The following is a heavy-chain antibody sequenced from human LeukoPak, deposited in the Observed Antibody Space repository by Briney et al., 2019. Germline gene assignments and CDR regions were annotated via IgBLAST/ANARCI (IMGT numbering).Heavy chain of an antibody. J-gene: IGHJ3*02. Sequence: PSETLSLTCTVSGGSISSYYWSWIRQPPGKGLEWIGYIYYSRSTNYSPSLKSRVTISVDTSKNQFSLKLSSVTAADTAVYYCARDNHYYDSSGYYSDAFDISGQGTMVTVSS. D-gene: IGHD3-22*01. CDR2: IYYSRST. CDR3: ARDNHYYDSSGYYSDAFDI. CDR1: GGSISSYY. V-gene: IGHV4-59*01.